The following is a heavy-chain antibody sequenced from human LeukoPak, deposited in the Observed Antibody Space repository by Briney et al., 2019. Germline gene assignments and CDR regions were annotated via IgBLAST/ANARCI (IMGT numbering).Heavy chain of an antibody. CDR2: IYYSGST. J-gene: IGHJ6*02. Sequence: SSGTLSLTCTVSGGSISSYYWSWIRQPPGKGLEWIGYIYYSGSTNYNPSLKSRVTISVDTSKNQFSLKLSSVTAADTAVYYCARADLGRDSSGYYYYYGMDVWGQGTTVTVSS. D-gene: IGHD3-22*01. CDR1: GGSISSYY. CDR3: ARADLGRDSSGYYYYYGMDV. V-gene: IGHV4-59*01.